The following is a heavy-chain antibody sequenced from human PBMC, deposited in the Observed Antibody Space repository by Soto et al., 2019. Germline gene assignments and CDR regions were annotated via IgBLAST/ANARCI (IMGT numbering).Heavy chain of an antibody. J-gene: IGHJ4*02. Sequence: EVPLLESGGGLVQPGGSLRLSCAVSGFSLSNYAMSWVRQAPGKGLEWVSAISGSGSNTYYTDSVKGRFTVSRDKSKTTLFLQMNNLRAEDTAVYYCAKGGITLVRGSFDYWGQGALVTVSS. CDR1: GFSLSNYA. CDR2: ISGSGSNT. CDR3: AKGGITLVRGSFDY. V-gene: IGHV3-23*01. D-gene: IGHD3-10*01.